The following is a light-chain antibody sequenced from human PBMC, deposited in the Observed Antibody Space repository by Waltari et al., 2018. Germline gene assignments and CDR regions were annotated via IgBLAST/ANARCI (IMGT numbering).Light chain of an antibody. Sequence: QSVLTQAPSVSGAPGQRVTISCTGSSSNIGGGYDVHWYQQLPGTVPKLLIYGNTNRPSGVTDRFSGSKSGTSASLAITGLQAEDEADYYCQSYDSSLRGWVFGGGTKLTVL. CDR3: QSYDSSLRGWV. CDR1: SSNIGGGYD. J-gene: IGLJ3*02. V-gene: IGLV1-40*01. CDR2: GNT.